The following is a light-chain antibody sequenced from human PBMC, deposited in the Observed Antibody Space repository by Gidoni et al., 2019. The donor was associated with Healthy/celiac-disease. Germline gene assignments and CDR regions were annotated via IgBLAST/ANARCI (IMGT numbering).Light chain of an antibody. CDR2: LGS. V-gene: IGKV2-28*01. CDR1: QSLLHSNGYNY. CDR3: MQALQTPIT. J-gene: IGKJ5*01. Sequence: EIVMTQSPLSLPVTPGEPASISCRSTQSLLHSNGYNYLDWYLQKPGPSPQLLIYLGSNRASGAPDRFSGSGSGTDFTLKISRVEAEDVGVYYCMQALQTPITFGQGTRLEIK.